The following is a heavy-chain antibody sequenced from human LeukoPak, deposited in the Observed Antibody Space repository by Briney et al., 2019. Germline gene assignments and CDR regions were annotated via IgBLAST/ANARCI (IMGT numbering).Heavy chain of an antibody. CDR2: ISSSSSYI. CDR1: GFTSRSYW. Sequence: GGSLRLSCAASGFTSRSYWMHWVRQAPGKGLEWVSSISSSSSYIYYADSVKGRFTISRDNAKNSLYLQMNSLRAEDTAVYYCARVARPRAFDIWGQGTMVTVSS. CDR3: ARVARPRAFDI. J-gene: IGHJ3*02. V-gene: IGHV3-21*01.